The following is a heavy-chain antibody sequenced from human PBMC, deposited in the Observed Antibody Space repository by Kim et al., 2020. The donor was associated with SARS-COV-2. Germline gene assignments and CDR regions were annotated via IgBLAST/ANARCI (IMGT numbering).Heavy chain of an antibody. Sequence: GESLKISCKGSGYSFTSYWISWVRQMPGKGLEWMGRIDPSDSYTNYSPSFQGHVTISADKSISTAYLQWSSLKASDTAMYYCARQVSSSWQLGGLINWFDPWGQGTLVTVSS. CDR3: ARQVSSSWQLGGLINWFDP. J-gene: IGHJ5*02. CDR1: GYSFTSYW. CDR2: IDPSDSYT. D-gene: IGHD6-13*01. V-gene: IGHV5-10-1*01.